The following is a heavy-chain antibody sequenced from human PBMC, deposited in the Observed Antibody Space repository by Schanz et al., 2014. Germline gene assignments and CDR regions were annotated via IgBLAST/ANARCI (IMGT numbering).Heavy chain of an antibody. V-gene: IGHV3-48*01. D-gene: IGHD1-26*01. CDR3: ARGGSGSHYRLDN. CDR1: GFGFSSYS. CDR2: ISGSSRTI. Sequence: VQLVESGGGLVQPGGSLRLSCAASGFGFSSYSMNWVRQAPGKGLEWVSYISGSSRTIYYADSMKGRFTVSRDNAENALYLQMNSLRAEDTGLYFCARGGSGSHYRLDNWGQGTLVIVSS. J-gene: IGHJ4*02.